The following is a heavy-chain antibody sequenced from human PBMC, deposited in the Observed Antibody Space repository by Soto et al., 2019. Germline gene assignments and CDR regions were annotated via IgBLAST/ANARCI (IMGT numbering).Heavy chain of an antibody. V-gene: IGHV3-23*01. J-gene: IGHJ4*02. Sequence: GGSLRLSCAASGFTFSSYAMSWVRQAPGKGLEWVSAISGSGGSTYYTDSVKGRFTISRDNSKNTLYLQMNSLRAEDTAVYYCAKTGGYSYGSIYDYWGQGTLVTVSS. CDR1: GFTFSSYA. CDR3: AKTGGYSYGSIYDY. CDR2: ISGSGGST. D-gene: IGHD5-18*01.